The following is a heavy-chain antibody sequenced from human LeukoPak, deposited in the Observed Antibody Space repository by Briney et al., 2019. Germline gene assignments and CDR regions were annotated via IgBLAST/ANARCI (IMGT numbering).Heavy chain of an antibody. CDR3: PRGLYYESSGYYRNYYYYGMDV. Sequence: SETLSLTCAGYCGSFSGYYWSCIRQPPGKGLEWIGRINHSGSTNYNPSLKSRVTISVDTSKNQFSLKLSSVIAPDTALYSCPRGLYYESSGYYRNYYYYGMDVWGQGTTVTVSS. CDR1: CGSFSGYY. D-gene: IGHD3-22*01. V-gene: IGHV4-34*01. CDR2: INHSGST. J-gene: IGHJ6*02.